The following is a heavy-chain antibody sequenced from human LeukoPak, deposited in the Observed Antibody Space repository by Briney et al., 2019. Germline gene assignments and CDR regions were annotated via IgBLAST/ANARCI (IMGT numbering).Heavy chain of an antibody. CDR2: INHSGST. Sequence: SETLSLTCAVYGGSFSGYYWSWIRQPPGKGLERIGEINHSGSTNYNPSLKSRVTISVDTSKNQFSLKLSSVTAADTAVYYCARAPPYSSGRGTHWFDPWGQGTLVTVSS. CDR1: GGSFSGYY. J-gene: IGHJ5*02. D-gene: IGHD6-19*01. V-gene: IGHV4-34*01. CDR3: ARAPPYSSGRGTHWFDP.